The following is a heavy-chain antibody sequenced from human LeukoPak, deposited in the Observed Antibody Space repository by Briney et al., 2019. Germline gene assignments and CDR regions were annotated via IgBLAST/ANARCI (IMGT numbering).Heavy chain of an antibody. CDR2: INHSGST. V-gene: IGHV4-34*01. CDR1: GGSFSGYY. D-gene: IGHD3-9*01. Sequence: PSETLSLTCAVYGGSFSGYYWSWIRQPPGKGLEWIGEINHSGSTNYNPSLKSRVTISVDTSKNQFSLKLSSVTAADTAVYYCARSPTGYPDYWGQGTTVTVSS. J-gene: IGHJ4*03. CDR3: ARSPTGYPDY.